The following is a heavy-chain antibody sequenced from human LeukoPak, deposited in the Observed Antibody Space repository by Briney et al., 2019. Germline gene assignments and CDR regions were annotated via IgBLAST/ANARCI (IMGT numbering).Heavy chain of an antibody. J-gene: IGHJ4*02. CDR1: GFTFSNYW. Sequence: GGSLRLSCAASGFTFSNYWMSWVRQAPGKGLEWVSAISGSGGSTYYADSVKGRFTISRDNSKNTLYLQMNSLRAEDTAVYYCAKDTYGDPTYFDYWGQGTLVTVSS. V-gene: IGHV3-23*01. CDR3: AKDTYGDPTYFDY. CDR2: ISGSGGST. D-gene: IGHD4-17*01.